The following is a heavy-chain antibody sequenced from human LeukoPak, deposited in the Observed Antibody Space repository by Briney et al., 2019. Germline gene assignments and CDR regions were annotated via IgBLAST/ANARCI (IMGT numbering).Heavy chain of an antibody. Sequence: SETLSLTCTVSGGSISSSSYYWGWIRQPPGKGLEWIGSISNSGSTNYNPSLKSRVTMSVDTSKNQFSLKLSSVTAAATAVYYCAREAGIAAPTWFDPWGQGTLVTVSS. CDR1: GGSISSSSYY. V-gene: IGHV4-39*07. D-gene: IGHD6-13*01. CDR2: ISNSGST. CDR3: AREAGIAAPTWFDP. J-gene: IGHJ5*02.